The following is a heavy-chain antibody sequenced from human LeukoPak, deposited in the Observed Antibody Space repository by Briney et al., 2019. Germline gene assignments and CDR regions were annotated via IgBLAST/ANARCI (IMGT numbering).Heavy chain of an antibody. D-gene: IGHD6-19*01. V-gene: IGHV3-33*01. J-gene: IGHJ5*02. Sequence: GGSLRLSCAASGFTFSSYGMHWVRQAPGKGLEWVAVIWYDGSNKYYADSVKGRFTISRDNSKNTLYLQMNSLRAEDTAVYYCARRERAVAGTGNWFDPWGQGTLVTVSS. CDR3: ARRERAVAGTGNWFDP. CDR2: IWYDGSNK. CDR1: GFTFSSYG.